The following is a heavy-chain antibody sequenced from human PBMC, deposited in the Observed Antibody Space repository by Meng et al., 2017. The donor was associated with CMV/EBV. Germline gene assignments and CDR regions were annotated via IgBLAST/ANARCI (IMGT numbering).Heavy chain of an antibody. D-gene: IGHD3-10*01. J-gene: IGHJ4*02. Sequence: LVESGGGLVQPGGSLRLSCAASGFTFSSYGMHWVRQAPGKGLEWVAFIRYDGSNKYYADSVKGRFTISRDNSKNTLYLQMNSLRAEDTAVYYCAKEDGSGSYSIDYWGQGTLVTVSS. V-gene: IGHV3-30*02. CDR1: GFTFSSYG. CDR2: IRYDGSNK. CDR3: AKEDGSGSYSIDY.